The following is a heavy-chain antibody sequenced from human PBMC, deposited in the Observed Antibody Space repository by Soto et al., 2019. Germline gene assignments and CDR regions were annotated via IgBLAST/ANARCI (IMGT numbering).Heavy chain of an antibody. CDR2: IIPIFGTA. D-gene: IGHD3-3*01. CDR1: GGTFSSYA. V-gene: IGHV1-69*13. CDR3: ASGTYYDFWSGYYLAPPY. J-gene: IGHJ4*02. Sequence: SVKVSCKASGGTFSSYAISWVRQAPGQGLEWMGGIIPIFGTANYAQKFQGRVTISADESTGTAYMELSSLRSEDTAVYYCASGTYYDFWSGYYLAPPYWGQGTLVTVSS.